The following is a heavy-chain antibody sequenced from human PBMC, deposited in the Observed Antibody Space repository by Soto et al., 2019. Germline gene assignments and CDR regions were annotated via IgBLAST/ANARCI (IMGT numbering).Heavy chain of an antibody. V-gene: IGHV1-18*01. CDR1: GYTFTSYG. Sequence: GASVKVSCKASGYTFTSYGISWVRQAPGQGLEWMGWISAYNGNTNYAQKLQGRVTMTTDTSTSTAYMELRSLRSDDTAVYYCARGPPGDYGDYGINNGEGHDAFDIWGQGTMVTVSS. CDR3: ARGPPGDYGDYGINNGEGHDAFDI. D-gene: IGHD4-17*01. J-gene: IGHJ3*02. CDR2: ISAYNGNT.